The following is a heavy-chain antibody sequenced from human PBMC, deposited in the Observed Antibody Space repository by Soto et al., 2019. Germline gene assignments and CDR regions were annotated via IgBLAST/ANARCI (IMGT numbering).Heavy chain of an antibody. CDR1: GFTFSRYW. J-gene: IGHJ4*02. V-gene: IGHV3-7*01. Sequence: EVQLVESGGGLVQPGGSLRLSCAASGFTFSRYWMSWVRQAPGKGLEWVANIKQDGSEKYYVDSVKDRFTISRDNAKNSLNLQMNRLSTEDTAVYYCARDIYDSTGGSYEPGSGDSWGQGTLVTVSA. CDR2: IKQDGSEK. D-gene: IGHD3-16*01. CDR3: ARDIYDSTGGSYEPGSGDS.